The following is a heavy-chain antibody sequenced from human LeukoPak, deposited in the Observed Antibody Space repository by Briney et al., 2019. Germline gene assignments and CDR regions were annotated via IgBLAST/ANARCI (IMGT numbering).Heavy chain of an antibody. D-gene: IGHD3-10*01. CDR2: INAGNGNT. CDR3: ARVSSGNYYGSGSYYTFDY. J-gene: IGHJ4*02. V-gene: IGHV1-3*01. Sequence: RASLKVSCKASGYTFTIYAMHWVRQAPGQRLEWMGWINAGNGNTKYSQKFQGRVTITRDTSASTAYMDLSRLRSEDTAVYYCARVSSGNYYGSGSYYTFDYWGQGTLVTVSS. CDR1: GYTFTIYA.